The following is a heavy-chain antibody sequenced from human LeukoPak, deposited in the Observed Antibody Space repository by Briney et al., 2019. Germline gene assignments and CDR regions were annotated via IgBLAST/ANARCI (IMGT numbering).Heavy chain of an antibody. D-gene: IGHD6-19*01. Sequence: NPSETLSLTCTVSGGSITSGSNYWSWIRQPAGKGLEWIGRIYTSGSTNYNPSLKSRVTISVDRSKNQFSLKLSSVTAADTAVYYCARGRDDEIAVAGPYDIWGQGTMVTVSS. CDR1: GGSITSGSNY. V-gene: IGHV4-61*02. CDR3: ARGRDDEIAVAGPYDI. J-gene: IGHJ3*02. CDR2: IYTSGST.